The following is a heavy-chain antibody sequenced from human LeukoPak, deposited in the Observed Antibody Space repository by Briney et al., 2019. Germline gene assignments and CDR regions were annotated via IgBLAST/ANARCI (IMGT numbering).Heavy chain of an antibody. D-gene: IGHD3-16*01. V-gene: IGHV3-23*01. Sequence: GGSLRLSCAASGFTFNNYAMSWVRQAPGKGLEWVSAISTSGGSTYYADSVKGRFTISRDNSKNTVYLQMNSLRAEDTAVYYCAKSGRIVCGGVHADYWGQGTLVTVSS. CDR3: AKSGRIVCGGVHADY. CDR2: ISTSGGST. J-gene: IGHJ4*01. CDR1: GFTFNNYA.